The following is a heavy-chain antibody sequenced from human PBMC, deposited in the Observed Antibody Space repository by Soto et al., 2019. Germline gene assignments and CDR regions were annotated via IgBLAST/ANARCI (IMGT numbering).Heavy chain of an antibody. J-gene: IGHJ4*02. V-gene: IGHV1-69*01. CDR2: IIPIFGTA. Sequence: QVQLVQSGAEVKKPGSSVKVSCKASGGTFSRYAISWVRQAPGQGLEWMGGIIPIFGTANYAQKFQGRVTITADESTGTAYMELSSLRSEDTAVYYWAGVFTDEKSKYYFDYWGQGTLVTVSS. CDR1: GGTFSRYA. D-gene: IGHD2-8*02. CDR3: AGVFTDEKSKYYFDY.